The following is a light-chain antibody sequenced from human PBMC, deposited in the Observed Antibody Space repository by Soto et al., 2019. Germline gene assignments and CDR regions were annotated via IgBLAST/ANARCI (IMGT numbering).Light chain of an antibody. CDR2: DAS. CDR1: ETVTSD. V-gene: IGKV3-11*01. CDR3: QQRSNWRIT. Sequence: EVVLTQSPGTLSLSPGARAPLSCRASETVTSDYLAWYQQKPGQAPRLLIYDASNRATGIPARFSGSGSGTDFTLTISSLEPEDFAVYYCQQRSNWRITFGQGTRLEIK. J-gene: IGKJ5*01.